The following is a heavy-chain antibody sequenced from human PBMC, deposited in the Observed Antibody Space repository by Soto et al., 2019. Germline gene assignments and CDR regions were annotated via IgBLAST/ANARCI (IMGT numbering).Heavy chain of an antibody. V-gene: IGHV3-23*01. Sequence: GGSLRLSCAASGFTFSSYAMSWVRQAPGKGLEWVSAISGSGGSTYYADSVKGRFTISRDNSKNTLYLQMNSLRAEDTAVYYCAKIQGDSSGYYSYYFDYWGQGTLVTVSS. D-gene: IGHD3-22*01. CDR1: GFTFSSYA. CDR2: ISGSGGST. CDR3: AKIQGDSSGYYSYYFDY. J-gene: IGHJ4*02.